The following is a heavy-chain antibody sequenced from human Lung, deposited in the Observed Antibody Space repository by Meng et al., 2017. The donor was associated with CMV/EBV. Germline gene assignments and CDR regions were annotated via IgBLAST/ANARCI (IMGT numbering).Heavy chain of an antibody. Sequence: VQLQEWGPSLVKPSHTLSLTGTVSGGYIRGGYSYWTWIRQPPGKGLEWIGYIYYTGNTYYNPSLKSRVTISVDTSKNQFSLRLSSVTAADTAVYYCARGGAGIGDAGDHFDYWGQGTLVTVSS. V-gene: IGHV4-30-4*08. CDR3: ARGGAGIGDAGDHFDY. CDR1: GGYIRGGYSY. J-gene: IGHJ4*02. D-gene: IGHD4-17*01. CDR2: IYYTGNT.